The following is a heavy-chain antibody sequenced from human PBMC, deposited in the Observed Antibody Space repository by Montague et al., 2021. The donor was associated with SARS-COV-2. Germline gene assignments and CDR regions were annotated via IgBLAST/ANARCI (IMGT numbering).Heavy chain of an antibody. D-gene: IGHD4-17*01. CDR3: VRDTGSAQAGFDA. CDR2: TNYRPKWTS. V-gene: IGHV6-1*01. CDR1: GDSDGIEAAA. Sequence: CAISGDSDGIEAAACNWDRHSPAVGFEWLGMTNYRPKWTSDYATSVEGRISIDPDTSKNQFFLHLRSVTPEDTGVYYCVRDTGSAQAGFDAWGQGTLVTVSS. J-gene: IGHJ4*02.